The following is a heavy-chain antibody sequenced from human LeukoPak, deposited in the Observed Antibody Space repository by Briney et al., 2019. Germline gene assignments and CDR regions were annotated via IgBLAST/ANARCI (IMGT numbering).Heavy chain of an antibody. CDR3: AKQTYGVFDY. Sequence: PGGSLRLSCAASGFTFRSYVMSWVRQVPGKGLEWVSAITGDGGGTNHADSVKGRFTISRDNSKNTLYLQMNSLRAEDTAVYYCAKQTYGVFDYWGQGTLVTVSS. CDR1: GFTFRSYV. V-gene: IGHV3-23*01. D-gene: IGHD4/OR15-4a*01. CDR2: ITGDGGGT. J-gene: IGHJ4*02.